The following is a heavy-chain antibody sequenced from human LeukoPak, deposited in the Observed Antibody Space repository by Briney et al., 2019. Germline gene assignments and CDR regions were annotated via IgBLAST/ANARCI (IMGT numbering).Heavy chain of an antibody. V-gene: IGHV3-33*06. CDR3: AKDRYDSSGWYGDYFDY. J-gene: IGHJ4*02. Sequence: PGGSLRLSCAASGFTFSSYGMHWVRQAPGKGLEWVAVIWYDGSNKYYADPVKGRFTISRDNSKNTLYLQMNSLRAEDTAVYYCAKDRYDSSGWYGDYFDYWGQGTLVTVSS. CDR2: IWYDGSNK. D-gene: IGHD6-19*01. CDR1: GFTFSSYG.